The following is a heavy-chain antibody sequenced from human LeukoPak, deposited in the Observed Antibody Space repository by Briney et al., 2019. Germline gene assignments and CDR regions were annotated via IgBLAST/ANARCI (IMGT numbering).Heavy chain of an antibody. D-gene: IGHD4-11*01. CDR1: GYTFTSYY. V-gene: IGHV1-46*01. Sequence: ASVKVSCKASGYTFTSYYMHWVRQAPGQGLEWMGIINPSGGSTSYAQKFQGRVTMTRDTSISTAYMELSRLRSDDTAVYYCARVVTVSDAFDIWGQGTMVTVSS. CDR2: INPSGGST. CDR3: ARVVTVSDAFDI. J-gene: IGHJ3*02.